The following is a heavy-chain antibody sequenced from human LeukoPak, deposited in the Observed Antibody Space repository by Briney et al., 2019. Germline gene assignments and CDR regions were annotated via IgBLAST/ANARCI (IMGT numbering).Heavy chain of an antibody. J-gene: IGHJ6*02. CDR1: GFTFSSYG. Sequence: GGSLRLSCAASGFTFSSYGMHWVRQAPGKGLEWVAVISYDGSNKYYADSVKGRFTISRDNSKNTLYLQMNSLRSEDTAVYYCARGYGMDVWGQGTTVTVSS. V-gene: IGHV3-30*03. CDR2: ISYDGSNK. CDR3: ARGYGMDV.